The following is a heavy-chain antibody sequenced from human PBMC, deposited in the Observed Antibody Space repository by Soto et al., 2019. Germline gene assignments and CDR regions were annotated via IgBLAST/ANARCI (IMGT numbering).Heavy chain of an antibody. D-gene: IGHD6-13*01. CDR1: GYTFTSYA. Sequence: GASVNGACKASGYTFTSYAMHWGRQAPGQRLEWMGWINAGNGNTKYSQKFQGRVTITRDTSASTAYMELSSLRSEDTAVYYCARLVGIAAAGTGYWGQPTLVTVSS. CDR2: INAGNGNT. CDR3: ARLVGIAAAGTGY. J-gene: IGHJ4*02. V-gene: IGHV1-3*01.